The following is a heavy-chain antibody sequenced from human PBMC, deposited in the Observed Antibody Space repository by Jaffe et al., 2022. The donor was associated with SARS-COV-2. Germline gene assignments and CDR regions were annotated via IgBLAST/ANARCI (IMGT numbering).Heavy chain of an antibody. J-gene: IGHJ6*02. CDR1: GFTFGDYA. CDR2: IRSKAYGGTT. V-gene: IGHV3-49*05. CDR3: TRDAGSSSDYYYYGMDV. Sequence: EVQLVESGGGLVKPGRSLRLSCTASGFTFGDYAMSWFRQAPGKGLEWVGFIRSKAYGGTTEYAASVKGRFTISRDDSKSIAYLQMNSLKTEDTAVYYCTRDAGSSSDYYYYGMDVWGQGTTVTVSS. D-gene: IGHD6-6*01.